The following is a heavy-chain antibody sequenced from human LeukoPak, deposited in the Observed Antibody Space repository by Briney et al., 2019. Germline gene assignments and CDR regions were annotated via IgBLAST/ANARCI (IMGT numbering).Heavy chain of an antibody. CDR3: AVSGSCSRLDY. CDR2: INHSGST. V-gene: IGHV4-39*07. D-gene: IGHD1-26*01. Sequence: SETLSLTCTVSGGSISSSSYYWGWIRQPPGKGLEWIGEINHSGSTNYNPSLKSRVTISVDTSKNQFSLKLSSVTAADTAVYYCAVSGSCSRLDYWGQGTLVTVSS. CDR1: GGSISSSSYY. J-gene: IGHJ4*02.